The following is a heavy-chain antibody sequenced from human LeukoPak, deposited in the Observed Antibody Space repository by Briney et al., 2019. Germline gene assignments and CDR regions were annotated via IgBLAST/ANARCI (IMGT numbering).Heavy chain of an antibody. V-gene: IGHV4-59*08. D-gene: IGHD2-2*01. CDR3: ARLRIPARYCSSTSCYELDY. CDR2: IYYSGST. CDR1: GGSISSYY. J-gene: IGHJ4*02. Sequence: SETLSLTCTVSGGSISSYYWSWIRQPPGKGLEWIGYIYYSGSTNYNPSLKSRVTISVDTSKNQFSLKLSSVAAADTAVYYCARLRIPARYCSSTSCYELDYWGQGTLVTVSS.